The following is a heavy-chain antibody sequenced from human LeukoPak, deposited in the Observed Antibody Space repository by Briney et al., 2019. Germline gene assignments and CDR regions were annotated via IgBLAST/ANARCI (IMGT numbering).Heavy chain of an antibody. Sequence: PGGSLRLSCAASGFTFSSYAMSWVRQAPGKGLEWVSAISGSGGSTYYADSVKGRFTISRDNSKHTLYLQMNSLRAEDTAVYYCAKVISGPNYYYGMDVWGQGTTVTVSS. D-gene: IGHD2-8*02. J-gene: IGHJ6*02. CDR3: AKVISGPNYYYGMDV. CDR2: ISGSGGST. V-gene: IGHV3-23*01. CDR1: GFTFSSYA.